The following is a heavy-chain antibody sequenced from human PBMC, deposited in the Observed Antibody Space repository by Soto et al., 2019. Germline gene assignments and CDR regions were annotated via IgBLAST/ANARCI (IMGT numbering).Heavy chain of an antibody. J-gene: IGHJ4*02. CDR3: ARDLAYIREY. CDR2: ISTAHTYV. CDR1: GYTFTSYG. D-gene: IGHD3-10*01. V-gene: IGHV1-18*01. Sequence: QVQLVQSGDEVKKPGASVKVSCKASGYTFTSYGISWVRQAPGQGLEWMGWISTAHTYVGYAPQLQGRVTMTTDTATNTAYMELRNLRPDDTAVYYCARDLAYIREYWGQGTLLAVSS.